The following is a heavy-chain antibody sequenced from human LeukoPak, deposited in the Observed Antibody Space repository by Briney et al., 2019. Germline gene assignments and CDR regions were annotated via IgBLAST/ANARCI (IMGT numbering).Heavy chain of an antibody. CDR2: INPSGGST. CDR1: GYTFTSYY. J-gene: IGHJ3*02. CDR3: ARDGEFRYCSSTSCHAPYYYGSGSSAFDI. V-gene: IGHV1-46*01. Sequence: ASVKVSCKASGYTFTSYYMHWVRQAPGQGLEWMGIINPSGGSTSYAQKFQGRVTMTRDTSTSTVYMELSSLRSEGTAVYYCARDGEFRYCSSTSCHAPYYYGSGSSAFDIWGQGTMVTVSS. D-gene: IGHD2-2*01.